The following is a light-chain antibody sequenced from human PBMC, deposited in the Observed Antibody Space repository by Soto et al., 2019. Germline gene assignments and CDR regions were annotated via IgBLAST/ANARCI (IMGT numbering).Light chain of an antibody. CDR1: QSVNSN. J-gene: IGKJ4*01. CDR2: GTS. CDR3: QQYINWPLT. V-gene: IGKV3-15*01. Sequence: EIVMTQSPATLSVSPGERATLSCRASQSVNSNLAWYQQKPGQAPRLLIYGTSTRATGIPARFSGTGSGTEFTLTISSLQSEDFAVYYCQQYINWPLTFGGGTKVEVK.